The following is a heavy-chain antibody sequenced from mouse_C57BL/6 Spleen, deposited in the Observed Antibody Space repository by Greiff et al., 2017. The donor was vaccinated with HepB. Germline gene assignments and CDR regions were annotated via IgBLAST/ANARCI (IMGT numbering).Heavy chain of an antibody. J-gene: IGHJ4*01. D-gene: IGHD4-1*01. V-gene: IGHV8-12*01. CDR1: GFSLSTSGMG. CDR2: IYWDDDK. CDR3: ARRTANWPDYYAMDY. Sequence: QVTLKVCGPGILQSSQTLSLTCSFSGFSLSTSGMGVSWIRQPSGKGLEWLAHIYWDDDKRYNPSLKSRLTISKDTSRNQVFLKITSVDTADTATYYCARRTANWPDYYAMDYWGQGTSVTVSS.